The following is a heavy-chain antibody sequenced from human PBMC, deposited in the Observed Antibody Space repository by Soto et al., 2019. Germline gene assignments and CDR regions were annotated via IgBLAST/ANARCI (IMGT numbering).Heavy chain of an antibody. CDR3: ARDWVVPNWYFDR. CDR2: IWYDGSNK. Sequence: QVQLVESGGGVVQPGRSLRLSCAASGFTFSSYGMHWVRQAPGKGLEWVAVIWYDGSNKYYADSVKGRFTISRDNSKNTLYLQMNSLRAEDTAVYYCARDWVVPNWYFDRWGRGTLDTVAT. J-gene: IGHJ2*01. D-gene: IGHD2-15*01. CDR1: GFTFSSYG. V-gene: IGHV3-33*01.